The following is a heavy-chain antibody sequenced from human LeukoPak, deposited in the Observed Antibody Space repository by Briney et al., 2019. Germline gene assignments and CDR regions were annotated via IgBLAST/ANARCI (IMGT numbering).Heavy chain of an antibody. CDR3: ARDYYGSGSQLRFDY. V-gene: IGHV4-4*07. Sequence: PSETLSLTCTVSGGSISSYYWSWIRQPAGKGLEWIGRIYTSGSTNYNPSLKSRVTMSVDTSKHQFSLKLSSVTAADTAVYYCARDYYGSGSQLRFDYWGQGTLVTVSS. CDR2: IYTSGST. J-gene: IGHJ4*02. CDR1: GGSISSYY. D-gene: IGHD3-10*01.